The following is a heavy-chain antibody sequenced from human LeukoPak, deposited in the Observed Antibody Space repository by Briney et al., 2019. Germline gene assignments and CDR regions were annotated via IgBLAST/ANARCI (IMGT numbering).Heavy chain of an antibody. V-gene: IGHV3-7*01. Sequence: GGSLRLSCAASGFTFSSYWMSWVRQAPGTGLEWVANIKLDGSEKYYVDSVKGRFTISRDNAKNSLYLQMSSLTAEDTAFYYCARFSGSYYYFNYWGQGTLVTVSS. D-gene: IGHD1-26*01. CDR3: ARFSGSYYYFNY. CDR2: IKLDGSEK. CDR1: GFTFSSYW. J-gene: IGHJ4*02.